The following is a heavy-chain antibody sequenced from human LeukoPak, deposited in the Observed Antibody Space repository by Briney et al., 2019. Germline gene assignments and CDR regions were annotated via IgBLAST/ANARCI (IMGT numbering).Heavy chain of an antibody. CDR3: ARDRGSGSYYSQD. J-gene: IGHJ4*02. CDR2: IEQDGSEK. CDR1: GFTFSSYS. Sequence: PGGSLRLSCAASGFTFSSYSMNWVRQAPGKGLEWVANIEQDGSEKYYMDSVKGRFTISRDNAKNSLFLQMNSLRAEDTAVYYCARDRGSGSYYSQDWGQGTLVTVSS. D-gene: IGHD3-10*01. V-gene: IGHV3-7*01.